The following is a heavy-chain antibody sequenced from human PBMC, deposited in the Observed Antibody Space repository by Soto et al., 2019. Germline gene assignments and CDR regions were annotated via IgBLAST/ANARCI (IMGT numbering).Heavy chain of an antibody. CDR3: AKDGYYDLWSAYSPFDH. V-gene: IGHV3-23*01. CDR1: GVTFSSYA. Sequence: VQLLESGGGLVQPGGSLRLSCAASGVTFSSYAMTWVRQAPGKGLEWVSGISGGGGSTYSADSVKGRFTISRDNSQNTLYVQLNGLRAEDTAVYYGAKDGYYDLWSAYSPFDHWGQGTLVTVSS. CDR2: ISGGGGST. D-gene: IGHD3-3*01. J-gene: IGHJ4*02.